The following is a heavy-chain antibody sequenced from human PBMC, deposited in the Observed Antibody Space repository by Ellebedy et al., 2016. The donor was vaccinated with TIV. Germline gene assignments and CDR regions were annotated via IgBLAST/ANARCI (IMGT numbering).Heavy chain of an antibody. CDR2: ISSSSSTI. V-gene: IGHV3-48*01. CDR1: GFTFSSYS. Sequence: GGSLRLSXAASGFTFSSYSMNWVRQAPGKGLEWVSYISSSSSTIYYADSVKGRFTISRDNSKNTLYLQMNSLRAEDTAVYYCAAGVVTAHFDYWGQGTLVTVSS. CDR3: AAGVVTAHFDY. D-gene: IGHD2-21*02. J-gene: IGHJ4*02.